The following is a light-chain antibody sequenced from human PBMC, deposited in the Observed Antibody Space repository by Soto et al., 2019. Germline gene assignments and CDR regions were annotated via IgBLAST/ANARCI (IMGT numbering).Light chain of an antibody. CDR2: DVS. Sequence: QSALTQPRSVSGSPGQSVTISCTGTSSDVGGYNYVSWYQQHPGKAPKVMIYDVSERPSGVPDRFSGSKSGNTASLTISGLQAEDEADYYCQSYDSSLSAVVFGGGTKVTVL. J-gene: IGLJ2*01. CDR1: SSDVGGYNY. V-gene: IGLV2-11*01. CDR3: QSYDSSLSAVV.